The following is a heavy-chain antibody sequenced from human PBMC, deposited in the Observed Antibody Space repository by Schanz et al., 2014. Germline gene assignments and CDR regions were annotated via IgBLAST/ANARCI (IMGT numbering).Heavy chain of an antibody. J-gene: IGHJ4*02. V-gene: IGHV1-18*01. Sequence: QVQLVQSGAEVKKPGASVKVSCKTSGYTFSSYGITWVRQAPGQGLEWMGWISPYNGNTNYAPKLQGRVTMTTDTSTSTAYMELSSLRSEDTAVYCCARGYGDSPTDFWGQGTLVTVSS. CDR1: GYTFSSYG. CDR2: ISPYNGNT. CDR3: ARGYGDSPTDF. D-gene: IGHD4-17*01.